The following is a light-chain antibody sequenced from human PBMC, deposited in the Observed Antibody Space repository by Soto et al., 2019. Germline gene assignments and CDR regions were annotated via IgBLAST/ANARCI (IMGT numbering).Light chain of an antibody. CDR3: AAWDDSLSGYV. CDR1: SSNIGSSY. CDR2: RNN. Sequence: QSALTQPPSASGTPGQRVTISCSGSSSNIGSSYVYWYQQLPGTAPKLLIYRNNQRTSGVPDRFSGSKSGTSASLAISGLRSEDEADYYCAAWDDSLSGYVFGTGTKLTVL. V-gene: IGLV1-47*01. J-gene: IGLJ1*01.